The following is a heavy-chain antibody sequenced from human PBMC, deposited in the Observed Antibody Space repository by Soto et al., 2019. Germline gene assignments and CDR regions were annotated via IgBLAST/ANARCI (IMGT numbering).Heavy chain of an antibody. CDR2: ISAYNGNT. Sequence: ASVKVSCTASGYTFTSYGISWVRQAPGQGLEWMGWISAYNGNTNYAQKLQGRVTMTTDTSTSTAYMELRSLRSDDTAVYYCASSITGTLDAFDIWGQGTMVTVSS. V-gene: IGHV1-18*01. CDR3: ASSITGTLDAFDI. CDR1: GYTFTSYG. D-gene: IGHD1-20*01. J-gene: IGHJ3*02.